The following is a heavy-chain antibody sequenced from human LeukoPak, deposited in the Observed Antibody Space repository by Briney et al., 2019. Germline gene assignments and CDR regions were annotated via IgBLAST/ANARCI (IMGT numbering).Heavy chain of an antibody. V-gene: IGHV1-24*01. Sequence: ASVKVSCKVSGYTLTELSMHWVRPAPGKGLEWVGGFDPEDGETIYAQKFQGRVTMTEDTSTDTAYMERSSLRSDDTAVYYCARLSIAARQNAFDIWGQGTMVTVSS. J-gene: IGHJ3*02. CDR2: FDPEDGET. CDR3: ARLSIAARQNAFDI. D-gene: IGHD6-6*01. CDR1: GYTLTELS.